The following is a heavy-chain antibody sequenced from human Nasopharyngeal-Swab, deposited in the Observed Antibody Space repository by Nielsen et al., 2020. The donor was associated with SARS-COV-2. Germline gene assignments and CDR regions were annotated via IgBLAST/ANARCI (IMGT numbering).Heavy chain of an antibody. CDR2: ISSSSSYI. D-gene: IGHD4-17*01. Sequence: VRQAPGKGLEWVSSISSSSSYIYYADSVKGRFTISRDNAKNSLYLQMNSLRAEDTAAYYCAREIGDTVTIDYWGQGTLVTVSS. V-gene: IGHV3-21*01. J-gene: IGHJ4*02. CDR3: AREIGDTVTIDY.